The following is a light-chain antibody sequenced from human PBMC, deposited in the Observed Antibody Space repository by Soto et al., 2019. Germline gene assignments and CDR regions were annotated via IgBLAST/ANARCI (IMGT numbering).Light chain of an antibody. Sequence: EIVLTQSPATLSLSPGERATLSCRASQSVSSYLAWYQQKPGQAPRLLIYDASNRATGIPARFSGSGSGPDFTLTISSLEPEDFAVYYCQQRSNWPRLTLGGWTKVEIK. CDR3: QQRSNWPRLT. CDR1: QSVSSY. J-gene: IGKJ4*01. CDR2: DAS. V-gene: IGKV3-11*01.